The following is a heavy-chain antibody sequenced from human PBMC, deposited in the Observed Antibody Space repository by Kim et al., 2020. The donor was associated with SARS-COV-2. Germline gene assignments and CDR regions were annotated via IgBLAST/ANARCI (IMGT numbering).Heavy chain of an antibody. CDR2: GNP. CDR3: AREPNGSGY. D-gene: IGHD3-10*01. J-gene: IGHJ4*02. Sequence: GNPTYAQGFTGRFVFSLDTSVSTAYLQISSLKAEDTAVYYCAREPNGSGYWGQGTLVTVSS. V-gene: IGHV7-4-1*02.